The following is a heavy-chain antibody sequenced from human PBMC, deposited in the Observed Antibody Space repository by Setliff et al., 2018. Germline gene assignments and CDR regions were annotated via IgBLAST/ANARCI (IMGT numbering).Heavy chain of an antibody. CDR3: ARAYCYASGNSHNYYMDV. V-gene: IGHV4-59*08. CDR1: GGSISSSY. CDR2: FYHSGSM. Sequence: SETLSLTCTVSGGSISSSYWSWVRQPPGKGLEWVGYFYHSGSMNYNPSLKGRVTMSVDTSNNQLSLQLTSVSAADTAIYYCARAYCYASGNSHNYYMDVWGKGTAVTVSS. D-gene: IGHD3-10*01. J-gene: IGHJ6*03.